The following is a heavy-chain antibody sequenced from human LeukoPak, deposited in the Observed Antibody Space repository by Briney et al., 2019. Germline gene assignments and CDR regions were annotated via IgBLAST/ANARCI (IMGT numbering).Heavy chain of an antibody. CDR1: GYTFTSYG. D-gene: IGHD3-9*01. CDR3: ARDITGYGAFDI. CDR2: ISAYNGNT. J-gene: IGHJ3*02. Sequence: ASVKVSCKASGYTFTSYGISWVRQAPGQGLEWMGWISAYNGNTNYAQKLQGRVTMTTDTSTSTAYMELRSLRSDDTAVYYRARDITGYGAFDIWGQGTMVTVSS. V-gene: IGHV1-18*01.